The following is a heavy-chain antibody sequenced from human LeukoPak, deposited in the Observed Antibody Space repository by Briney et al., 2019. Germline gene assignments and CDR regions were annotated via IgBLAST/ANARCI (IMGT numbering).Heavy chain of an antibody. J-gene: IGHJ4*02. CDR2: ISSSSSYI. V-gene: IGHV3-21*01. CDR3: ARKVYCSGGSCSDFDY. Sequence: GGSLRLSCAASGFNFSIYSMNWVRQAPGKGLEWVSSISSSSSYIYYADSVKGRFTISRDNAKNSLYLQMNSLRAEDTAVYYCARKVYCSGGSCSDFDYWGQGTLVTVSS. D-gene: IGHD2-15*01. CDR1: GFNFSIYS.